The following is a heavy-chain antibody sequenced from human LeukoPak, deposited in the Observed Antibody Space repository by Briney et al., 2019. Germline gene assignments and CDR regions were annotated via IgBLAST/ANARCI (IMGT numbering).Heavy chain of an antibody. J-gene: IGHJ1*01. CDR3: AREMDAHPRIVV. Sequence: SQTLSLTCAVSGGSISSGDYRWTWLRQYPGMGLEWIGYINYSGSTYYNPSLKSRVIISVDTSKNQFSLNLNSVTAADTAVYYCAREMDAHPRIVVWGQGTLVTVSS. V-gene: IGHV4-31*11. D-gene: IGHD2-21*01. CDR1: GGSISSGDYR. CDR2: INYSGST.